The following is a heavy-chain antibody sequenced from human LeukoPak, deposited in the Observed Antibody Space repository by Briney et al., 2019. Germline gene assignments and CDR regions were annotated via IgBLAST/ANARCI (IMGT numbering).Heavy chain of an antibody. Sequence: PGGSLRLSCVGSGFHFRTYNMNWVRQAPGKGLEWVSGIPSGGTNTYYADSVKGRFTISRDNTENTLYLQMNSLRAEDTAVYYCARDSSGYSFDYWGQGTLVTVSS. V-gene: IGHV3-23*01. D-gene: IGHD3-22*01. CDR1: GFHFRTYN. J-gene: IGHJ4*02. CDR3: ARDSSGYSFDY. CDR2: IPSGGTNT.